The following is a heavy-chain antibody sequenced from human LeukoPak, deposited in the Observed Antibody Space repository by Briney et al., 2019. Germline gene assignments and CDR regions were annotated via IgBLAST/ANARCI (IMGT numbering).Heavy chain of an antibody. J-gene: IGHJ5*02. D-gene: IGHD3-22*01. V-gene: IGHV3-30-3*01. CDR2: ISYDGSNK. CDR1: GFTFSSYA. Sequence: GGSLRLSCAASGFTFSSYAMHWVRQAPGKGPEWVAVISYDGSNKYYADSVKGRFTISRDNSKNTLYLQMNSLRAEDTAVYYCAREYDSSGYYYENWFDPWGQGTLVTVSS. CDR3: AREYDSSGYYYENWFDP.